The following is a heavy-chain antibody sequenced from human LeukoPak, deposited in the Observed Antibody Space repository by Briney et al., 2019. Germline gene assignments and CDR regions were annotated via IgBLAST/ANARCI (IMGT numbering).Heavy chain of an antibody. CDR3: ARAHYYDSSGYSLMDY. Sequence: GGSLRLSCEASGFTFSSYSMNGVRQAPGKGLEWVSSISSSSSYIYYADSVKGRFTISRDNAKNSLYLQMNSLRAEDTAVYYCARAHYYDSSGYSLMDYWGQGTLVTVSS. V-gene: IGHV3-21*01. CDR1: GFTFSSYS. J-gene: IGHJ4*02. CDR2: ISSSSSYI. D-gene: IGHD3-22*01.